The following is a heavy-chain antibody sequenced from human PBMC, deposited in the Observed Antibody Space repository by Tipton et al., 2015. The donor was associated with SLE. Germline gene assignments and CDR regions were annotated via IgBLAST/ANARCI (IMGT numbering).Heavy chain of an antibody. J-gene: IGHJ6*03. Sequence: GLVKPSETLSLTCSVSGDSIRNYFCTWIRQSPGTGLEWIGYAYNSGGTDYSPSLKSRVTISADTSKNQFSLKLSSVTAADTAVYYCARVPAFYYYYMDVWGKGTTVTVSS. CDR1: GDSIRNYF. D-gene: IGHD2-2*01. V-gene: IGHV4-59*01. CDR3: ARVPAFYYYYMDV. CDR2: AYNSGGT.